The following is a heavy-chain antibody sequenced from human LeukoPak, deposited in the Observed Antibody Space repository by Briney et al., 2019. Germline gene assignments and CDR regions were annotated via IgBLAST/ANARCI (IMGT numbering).Heavy chain of an antibody. Sequence: PGGSLRLSCAASGFTFSSYSMNWVRQAPGKGLEWVSSISSSNSYIYYADSVKGRFTISRDNAKNSLYLQMNSLRAEDTAVYYCARGGAYVWGSYRYYFDYWGQGTLVTVSS. CDR2: ISSSNSYI. J-gene: IGHJ4*02. CDR3: ARGGAYVWGSYRYYFDY. D-gene: IGHD3-16*02. V-gene: IGHV3-21*01. CDR1: GFTFSSYS.